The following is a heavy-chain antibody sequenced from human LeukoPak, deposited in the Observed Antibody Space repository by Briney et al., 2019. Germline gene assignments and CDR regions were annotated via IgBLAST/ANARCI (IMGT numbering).Heavy chain of an antibody. CDR3: AKAPYYGSGSYYEN. V-gene: IGHV3-30*18. J-gene: IGHJ3*01. Sequence: GGSLRLSCAASGFTFSSYGMHWVRQAPGKGLEWVAVISYDGSNKYYADSVKGRFTISRDNSKNTLYLQMNSLRAEDTAVYYCAKAPYYGSGSYYENWGQGTMVTVSS. CDR2: ISYDGSNK. CDR1: GFTFSSYG. D-gene: IGHD3-10*01.